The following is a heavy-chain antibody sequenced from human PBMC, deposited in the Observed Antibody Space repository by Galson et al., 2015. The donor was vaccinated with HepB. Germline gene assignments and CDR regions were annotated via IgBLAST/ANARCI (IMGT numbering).Heavy chain of an antibody. CDR2: ISWNSGSI. Sequence: SLRLSCAVSGFTFDDYAMHWVRQAPGKGLEWVSGISWNSGSIGYADSVKGRFTISRDNAKNSLYLQMNSLRAEDTALYYCAKDPNHYYGSGSYYDYWGQGTLVTVSS. CDR1: GFTFDDYA. D-gene: IGHD3-10*01. CDR3: AKDPNHYYGSGSYYDY. J-gene: IGHJ4*02. V-gene: IGHV3-9*01.